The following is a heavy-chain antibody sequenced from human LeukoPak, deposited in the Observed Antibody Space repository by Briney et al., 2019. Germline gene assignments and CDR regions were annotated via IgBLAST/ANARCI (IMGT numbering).Heavy chain of an antibody. J-gene: IGHJ3*02. V-gene: IGHV4-4*07. CDR1: GGSISSYY. CDR2: IYTSGST. Sequence: SETLSLXCTVSGGSISSYYWSWIRQPAGKGLEWIGRIYTSGSTNYNPSLQSRVTISVDTSKNQFSLKLSSVTAADTAVYYCARDGYDFWSGYYNHDAFDIWGQRTMVTVSS. D-gene: IGHD3-3*01. CDR3: ARDGYDFWSGYYNHDAFDI.